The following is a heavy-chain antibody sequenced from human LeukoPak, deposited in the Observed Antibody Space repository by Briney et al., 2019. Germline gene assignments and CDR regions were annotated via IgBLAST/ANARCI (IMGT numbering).Heavy chain of an antibody. V-gene: IGHV4-39*01. D-gene: IGHD2-15*01. Sequence: PSETLSLTCSVSGGYISSPGYYWGWVRQYPGKGLEWIGSMYYSGSAYRKPSLRRRVTLSRDTSKNQLSLQLSSVTAADTAVFYCARRSDTWHAFDKWGQGTMVTVAS. CDR3: ARRSDTWHAFDK. CDR1: GGYISSPGYY. J-gene: IGHJ3*02. CDR2: MYYSGSA.